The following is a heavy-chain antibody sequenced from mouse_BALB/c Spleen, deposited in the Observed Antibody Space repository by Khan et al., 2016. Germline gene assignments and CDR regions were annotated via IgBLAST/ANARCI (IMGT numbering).Heavy chain of an antibody. J-gene: IGHJ3*01. V-gene: IGHV4-1*02. CDR3: ARLHYYGRFAY. D-gene: IGHD1-2*01. CDR1: GFDFSRYW. CDR2: INPDSSTI. Sequence: EVKLLESGGGLVQPGGSLKLSCAASGFDFSRYWMSWVRQAPGKGLEWIGEINPDSSTINYTPSLKDKFIISRDNAKNTLYLQMSKVRSKDTALYYCARLHYYGRFAYWGQGTLVTVSA.